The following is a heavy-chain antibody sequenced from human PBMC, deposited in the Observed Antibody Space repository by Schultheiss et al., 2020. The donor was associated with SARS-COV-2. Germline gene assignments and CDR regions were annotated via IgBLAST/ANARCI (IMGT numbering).Heavy chain of an antibody. CDR2: ISSGSSYI. V-gene: IGHV3-21*04. D-gene: IGHD3-9*01. CDR1: GFTFSNYA. CDR3: AKALTTYYYYYGMDV. Sequence: GGSLRLSCAASGFTFSNYAMSWVRQAPGRGLEWVSSISSGSSYIYYVDSMKGRFTISRDNSKNTLYLQMNSLRAEDTALYYCAKALTTYYYYYGMDVWGQGTTVTVSS. J-gene: IGHJ6*02.